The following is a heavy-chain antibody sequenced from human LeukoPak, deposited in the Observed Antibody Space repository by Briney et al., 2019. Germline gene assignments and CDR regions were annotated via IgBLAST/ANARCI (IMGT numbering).Heavy chain of an antibody. V-gene: IGHV3-21*01. D-gene: IGHD2-15*01. CDR2: ISSSSSYI. Sequence: GGSLRLSCAASGFTFSSYSMNWVRQAPGKGLEWVSSISSSSSYIYYADSVKGRFTISRDNAKNSLYLQMNSLRAEGTAVYYCARDMVVAAGDWGQGTLVTASP. CDR3: ARDMVVAAGD. J-gene: IGHJ4*02. CDR1: GFTFSSYS.